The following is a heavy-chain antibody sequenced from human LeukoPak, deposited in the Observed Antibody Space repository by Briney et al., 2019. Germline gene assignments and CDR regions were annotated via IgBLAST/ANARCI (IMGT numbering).Heavy chain of an antibody. CDR3: ARACGRTLCGIEGVVPPTGSYYYYYMDV. CDR1: GGTFSSYA. D-gene: IGHD3-3*01. J-gene: IGHJ6*03. CDR2: IIPIFGTA. V-gene: IGHV1-69*01. Sequence: SVKVSCKASGGTFSSYAISWVRQAPRQGLEWMGAIIPIFGTANYAQKFQGRVTITADESTSTAYMELSSLRFEDTAVYYCARACGRTLCGIEGVVPPTGSYYYYYMDVWGTGTTVTVSS.